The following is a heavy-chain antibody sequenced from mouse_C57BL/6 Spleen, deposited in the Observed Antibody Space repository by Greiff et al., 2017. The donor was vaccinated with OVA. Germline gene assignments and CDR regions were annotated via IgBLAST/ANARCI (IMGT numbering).Heavy chain of an antibody. J-gene: IGHJ3*01. CDR3: ARGDGNYPVAY. Sequence: QVQLQQPGAELVRPGSSVKLSCKASGYTFTSYWMHWVKQRPIQGLEWIGNIDPSDSETHYNQKFKDKATLTVDKSSSTAYMQLSSLTSEDSAVYYCARGDGNYPVAYWGQGTLVTVSA. D-gene: IGHD2-1*01. CDR1: GYTFTSYW. CDR2: IDPSDSET. V-gene: IGHV1-52*01.